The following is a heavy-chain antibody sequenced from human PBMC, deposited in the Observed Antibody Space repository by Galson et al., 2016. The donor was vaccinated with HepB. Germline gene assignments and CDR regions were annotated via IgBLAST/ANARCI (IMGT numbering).Heavy chain of an antibody. CDR1: GGSINSNDYY. CDR3: ARIYIYHSDINGYWAAFDM. V-gene: IGHV4-31*03. Sequence: TLSLTCTVSGGSINSNDYYWSWIRQHSGKGLEWIGYISHSGSTYYSPSLRSRVSMSVDTSKNQFSLKMNSVTAADTAMYLCARIYIYHSDINGYWAAFDMWGPGKMVIVSA. D-gene: IGHD3-22*01. CDR2: ISHSGST. J-gene: IGHJ3*02.